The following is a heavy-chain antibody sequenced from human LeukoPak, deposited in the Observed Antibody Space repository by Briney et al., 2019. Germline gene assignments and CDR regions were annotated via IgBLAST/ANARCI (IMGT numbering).Heavy chain of an antibody. CDR3: ARGIGLERRYFQFDY. D-gene: IGHD1-1*01. V-gene: IGHV3-48*04. CDR1: GFTFSSYA. Sequence: PGGSLRLSCAASGFTFSSYAMSWVRQAPGKALGWVSYIDFGGRIINYADHVKGRFTISRDNAKNSVYLQMNSLRAEDTAVYYCARGIGLERRYFQFDYWGQGILVTVPS. J-gene: IGHJ4*02. CDR2: IDFGGRII.